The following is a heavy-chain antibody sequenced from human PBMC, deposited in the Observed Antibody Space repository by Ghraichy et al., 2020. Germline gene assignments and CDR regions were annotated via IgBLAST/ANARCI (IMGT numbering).Heavy chain of an antibody. D-gene: IGHD1-26*01. Sequence: QTLSLTCSVSGASVSSDSFHWSWIRQPPGKGLEWIGYIYYGGTTDYNTTLKSRVTISVDTSKNQFSLSLTSVTAADTAFYYCTRGWLGPATPKNDYWGQGTLVTVSS. V-gene: IGHV4-61*01. CDR3: TRGWLGPATPKNDY. CDR1: GASVSSDSFH. CDR2: IYYGGTT. J-gene: IGHJ4*02.